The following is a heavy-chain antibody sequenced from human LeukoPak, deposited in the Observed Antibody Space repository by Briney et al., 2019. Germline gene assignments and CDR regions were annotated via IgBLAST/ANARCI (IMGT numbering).Heavy chain of an antibody. V-gene: IGHV3-74*01. Sequence: GGSLRLSCAASGFSFSNYWFHSVRQAPGEGLVWVSRTNEHGTIINYADSVKGRFTISRDNAKNTLYLQMNSLRTEDSALYYCVVDLSGSADYWGQGTLVTVSS. D-gene: IGHD3-10*01. CDR3: VVDLSGSADY. CDR1: GFSFSNYW. CDR2: TNEHGTII. J-gene: IGHJ4*02.